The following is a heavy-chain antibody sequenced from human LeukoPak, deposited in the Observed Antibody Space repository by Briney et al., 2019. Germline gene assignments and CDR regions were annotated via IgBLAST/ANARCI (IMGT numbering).Heavy chain of an antibody. D-gene: IGHD5-24*01. J-gene: IGHJ4*02. CDR2: IYYSGST. CDR3: ARVDLDGYNFEAGSNFDY. Sequence: NASETLSLTCTVSGGSISSSSYYWGRIRQPPGKGLEWIGSIYYSGSTYYNPSLKSRVTISVDTSKNQFSLKLSSVTAADTAVYYCARVDLDGYNFEAGSNFDYWGQGTLVTVSS. CDR1: GGSISSSSYY. V-gene: IGHV4-39*07.